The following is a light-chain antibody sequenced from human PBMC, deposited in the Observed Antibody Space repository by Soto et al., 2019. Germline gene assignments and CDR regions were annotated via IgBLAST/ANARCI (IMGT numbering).Light chain of an antibody. CDR2: GAS. Sequence: EIVMTQSPATLSVSPLERATLSCMASQSVSRTLAWYQQRPGQAPRLLIYGASTRATDIPARFSGSGSGTEFTLTISSLQSQDFAVYYCQQYNNWPLTFGGGTKVDIK. J-gene: IGKJ4*01. CDR3: QQYNNWPLT. V-gene: IGKV3-15*01. CDR1: QSVSRT.